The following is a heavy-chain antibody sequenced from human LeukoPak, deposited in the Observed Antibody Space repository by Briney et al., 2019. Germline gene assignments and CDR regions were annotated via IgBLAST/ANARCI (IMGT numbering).Heavy chain of an antibody. Sequence: GGSLRLSCAASGFSFSDYYMSWIRQAAGKGLEWVSYISSSSSYINYADSVKGRFTISRDNAKNSLYLQMNSLRAEDTAVYYCARAGYTSAWYYFEKWGQGTLVTVSS. CDR1: GFSFSDYY. CDR3: ARAGYTSAWYYFEK. V-gene: IGHV3-11*06. J-gene: IGHJ4*02. D-gene: IGHD6-13*01. CDR2: ISSSSSYI.